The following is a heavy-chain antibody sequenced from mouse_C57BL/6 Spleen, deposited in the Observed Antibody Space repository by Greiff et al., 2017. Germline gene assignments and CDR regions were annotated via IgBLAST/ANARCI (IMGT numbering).Heavy chain of an antibody. CDR3: ARTDGYYPFFDY. V-gene: IGHV1-18*01. CDR1: GYTFTDYN. J-gene: IGHJ2*01. D-gene: IGHD2-3*01. Sequence: VQLKESGPELVKPGASVKIPCKASGYTFTDYNMDWVKQSHGKSLEWIGDINPNNGGTIYNQKFKGKATLTVDKSSSTAYMELRSLTSEDTAVYYCARTDGYYPFFDYWGQGTTLTVSS. CDR2: INPNNGGT.